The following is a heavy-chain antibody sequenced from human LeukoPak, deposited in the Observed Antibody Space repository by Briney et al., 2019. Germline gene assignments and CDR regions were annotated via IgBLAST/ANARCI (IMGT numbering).Heavy chain of an antibody. Sequence: SETLSLTCTVSGGSIGTYYWSWIRQPAGEGLEWIGRIFTTGGANYNPSLKSRVTMSLDTSKNLFSLKLNSVTAADTAVYYCVRDGPSWGLLWGQGALVTVSS. V-gene: IGHV4-4*07. D-gene: IGHD7-27*01. CDR3: VRDGPSWGLL. CDR2: IFTTGGA. CDR1: GGSIGTYY. J-gene: IGHJ4*02.